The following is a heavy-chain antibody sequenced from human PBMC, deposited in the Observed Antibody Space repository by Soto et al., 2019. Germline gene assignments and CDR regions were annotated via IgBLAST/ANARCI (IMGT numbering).Heavy chain of an antibody. Sequence: QVQLVQSGAEVKKPGASVKVSCKASGYTFTSYDINWVRQATGQGLEWMGWMNPNSGNTGYAQKFRGRVTMTSNTCISTAYMERSSLRSEAAAVEYWARAASAGNWCEPWGQGTLVTVSS. V-gene: IGHV1-8*01. J-gene: IGHJ5*02. CDR1: GYTFTSYD. CDR3: ARAASAGNWCEP. CDR2: MNPNSGNT. D-gene: IGHD6-13*01.